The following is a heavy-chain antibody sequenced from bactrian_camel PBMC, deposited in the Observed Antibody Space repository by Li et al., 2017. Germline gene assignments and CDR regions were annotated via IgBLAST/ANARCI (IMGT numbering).Heavy chain of an antibody. V-gene: IGHV3S26*01. CDR3: VADPSVFPSILKTIRSTWIAETT. D-gene: IGHD4*01. Sequence: VESGGDSVQAGGSLRLSCTVSGYTYSGYCMGWFRQAPGEEREGVAAIDGSGSISYADSVKGRFTTSQDNAKNTLYLQMNSLKPEDTALYYCVADPSVFPSILKTIRSTWIAETTGVRGPRSPSP. J-gene: IGHJ4*01. CDR1: GYTYSGYC. CDR2: IDGSGSI.